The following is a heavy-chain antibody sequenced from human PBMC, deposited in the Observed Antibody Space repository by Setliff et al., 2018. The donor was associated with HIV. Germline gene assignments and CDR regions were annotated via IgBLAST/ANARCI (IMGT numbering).Heavy chain of an antibody. J-gene: IGHJ2*01. CDR2: IIPTFDTA. Sequence: ASVKVSCKASGGTFSRYALRWVRQAPGQGLEWMGGIIPTFDTANYAQKFQGRVTITADKSTNTVYMELNSLRSEDTAMYYCARGVHSGGSGWYNWYFDLWGRGTLVTVSS. D-gene: IGHD6-19*01. CDR3: ARGVHSGGSGWYNWYFDL. CDR1: GGTFSRYA. V-gene: IGHV1-69*06.